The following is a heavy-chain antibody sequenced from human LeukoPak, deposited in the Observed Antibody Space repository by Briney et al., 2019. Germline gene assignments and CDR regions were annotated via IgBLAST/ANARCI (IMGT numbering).Heavy chain of an antibody. CDR3: ARVSGIMISLGGVISYFDY. D-gene: IGHD3-16*02. CDR2: INHSGGT. V-gene: IGHV4-34*01. Sequence: SETLSLTCTLYGGSFNDSDWTWIRQPPGKGLEWIGEINHSGGTDYNPALRSRVTISVDPSKNQLSLQLRSMTAADTGVYYCARVSGIMISLGGVISYFDYWGQGTLVTVSS. J-gene: IGHJ4*02. CDR1: GGSFNDSD.